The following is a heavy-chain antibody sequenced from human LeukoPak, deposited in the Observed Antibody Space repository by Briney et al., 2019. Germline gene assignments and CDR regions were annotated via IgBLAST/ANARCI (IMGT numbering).Heavy chain of an antibody. CDR3: AREGGRDGYNYIDY. J-gene: IGHJ4*02. V-gene: IGHV4-59*01. Sequence: SETLSLTCTVSGGSISSYYWSWIRQPPGKGLEWIGYIYYSGSTNYNPSLKSRVTISVDTSENQFSLKLSSVTAADTAVYYCAREGGRDGYNYIDYWGQGTLVTVSS. D-gene: IGHD5-24*01. CDR1: GGSISSYY. CDR2: IYYSGST.